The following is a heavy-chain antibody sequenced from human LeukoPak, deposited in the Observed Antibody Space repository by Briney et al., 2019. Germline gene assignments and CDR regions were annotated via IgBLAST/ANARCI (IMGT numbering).Heavy chain of an antibody. J-gene: IGHJ6*03. Sequence: ASVKVSCKASGYTFTSYGISWVRQAPGQGLEWMGWISAYNGNTNYAQKLQGRVTMTTDTSTSTAYMELSSLRSEDTAVYYCARAIRGSKIASRYYFYYMDIWGKGTAVTVSS. D-gene: IGHD3-10*01. CDR3: ARAIRGSKIASRYYFYYMDI. CDR2: ISAYNGNT. V-gene: IGHV1-18*01. CDR1: GYTFTSYG.